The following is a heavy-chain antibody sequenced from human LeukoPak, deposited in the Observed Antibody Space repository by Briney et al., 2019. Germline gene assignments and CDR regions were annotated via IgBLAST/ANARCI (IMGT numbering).Heavy chain of an antibody. Sequence: GGSLRLPGAASGFTFSSYWMHWVRQAPGKGLVWVSRINSDGSSTSYADSVKGRFTISRDNAKNTLYLQMNSLRVEDTAVYYCARGSFTVTPSFDYWGQGTLLTVSS. D-gene: IGHD4-17*01. CDR1: GFTFSSYW. J-gene: IGHJ4*02. CDR3: ARGSFTVTPSFDY. CDR2: INSDGSST. V-gene: IGHV3-74*01.